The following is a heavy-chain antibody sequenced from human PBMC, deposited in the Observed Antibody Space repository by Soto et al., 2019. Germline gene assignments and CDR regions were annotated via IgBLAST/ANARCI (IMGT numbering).Heavy chain of an antibody. J-gene: IGHJ4*02. V-gene: IGHV4-34*01. Sequence: SETLSLTCAVYGGSFSGYYWSWIRQPPGKGLEWIGEINHSGSTNYNPSLKSRVTISVDTSKNQFSLKLSSVTAADTAVYYCAGAARLFDYWGQGTLVTVSS. D-gene: IGHD2-21*02. CDR1: GGSFSGYY. CDR3: AGAARLFDY. CDR2: INHSGST.